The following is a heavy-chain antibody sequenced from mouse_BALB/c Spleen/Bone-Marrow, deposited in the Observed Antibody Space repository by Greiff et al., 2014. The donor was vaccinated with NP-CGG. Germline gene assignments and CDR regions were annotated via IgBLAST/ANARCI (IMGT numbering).Heavy chain of an antibody. CDR3: ASGVTTGWFVY. D-gene: IGHD2-2*01. J-gene: IGHJ3*01. Sequence: VKLVESGAELVRPGASVKLSCKTSGYIFTSYWIHWVKQRSGQGLEWIARIYPGSGSTYYNEKFEGKATLTADKSSSTAYMQLSSLKPEDSAVYFCASGVTTGWFVYWGQGTLVTISA. V-gene: IGHV1-76*01. CDR1: GYIFTSYW. CDR2: IYPGSGST.